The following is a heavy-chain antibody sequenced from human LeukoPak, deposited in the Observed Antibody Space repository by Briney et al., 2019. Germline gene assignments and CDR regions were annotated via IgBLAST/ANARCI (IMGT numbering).Heavy chain of an antibody. J-gene: IGHJ1*01. CDR1: GASVSSDGFW. Sequence: PSETLSLTCAVSGASVSSDGFWWNWVRQPPGKGLEWIGQIGYSGTTNYKPSLKRRLTISTDASNNHFSLRLTSVTPADTAVYYCARIGGVFHHWGQGTLVTVSS. CDR2: IGYSGTT. D-gene: IGHD3-10*01. CDR3: ARIGGVFHH. V-gene: IGHV4-61*03.